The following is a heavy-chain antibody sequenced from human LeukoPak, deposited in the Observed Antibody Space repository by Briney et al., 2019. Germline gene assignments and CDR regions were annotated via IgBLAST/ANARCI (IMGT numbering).Heavy chain of an antibody. J-gene: IGHJ4*02. D-gene: IGHD3-9*01. Sequence: PGGPLRLSCAASGFTFSGSAMHWVRQASGKGLEWVGRIRSKANSYATAYAASVKGRFTISRDDSKNTAYLQMNSLKTEDTAVYYCTTCPYCDILTGYSVYEEDYWGQGTLVTVSS. V-gene: IGHV3-73*01. CDR3: TTCPYCDILTGYSVYEEDY. CDR1: GFTFSGSA. CDR2: IRSKANSYAT.